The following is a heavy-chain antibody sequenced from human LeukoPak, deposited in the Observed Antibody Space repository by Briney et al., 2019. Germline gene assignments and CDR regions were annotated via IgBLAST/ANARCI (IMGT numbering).Heavy chain of an antibody. CDR1: GGSFSGYY. CDR2: IYYSGST. D-gene: IGHD3-22*01. Sequence: SETLSLTCAVYGGSFSGYYWSWIRQPPGKGLEWIGYIYYSGSTTYNPSLKSRVTISVDTSMNQFSLKLSSVTAADTAVYYCATYYYDSSGWYYFDPWGQGTLVTVSS. J-gene: IGHJ4*02. V-gene: IGHV4-59*01. CDR3: ATYYYDSSGWYYFDP.